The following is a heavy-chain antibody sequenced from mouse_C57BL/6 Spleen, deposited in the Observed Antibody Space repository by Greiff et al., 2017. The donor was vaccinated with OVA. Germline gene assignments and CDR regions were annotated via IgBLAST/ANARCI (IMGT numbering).Heavy chain of an antibody. CDR3: AKLDEGFAY. J-gene: IGHJ3*01. V-gene: IGHV1-66*01. Sequence: VKLVESGPELVKPGASVKISCKASGYSFTSYYIHWVKQRPGQGLEWIGWIYPGSGNTKYNEKFKGKATLTADTSSSTAYMQLSSLTSEDSAVYYCAKLDEGFAYWGQGTLVTVSA. CDR2: IYPGSGNT. CDR1: GYSFTSYY.